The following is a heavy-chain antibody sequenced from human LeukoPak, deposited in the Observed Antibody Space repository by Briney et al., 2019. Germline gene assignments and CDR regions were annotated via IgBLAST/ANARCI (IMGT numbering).Heavy chain of an antibody. CDR3: AREWNFGWFDP. D-gene: IGHD1-7*01. CDR1: GGSISSYY. CDR2: IYYSGST. V-gene: IGHV4-59*01. J-gene: IGHJ5*02. Sequence: KASETLSLTCTVSGGSISSYYWSWIRQPPGKGLEWIGYIYYSGSTNYNPSLKSRVTISVDTSKNQFSLKLSSVTAADTAVYYCAREWNFGWFDPWGQGTLVTVSS.